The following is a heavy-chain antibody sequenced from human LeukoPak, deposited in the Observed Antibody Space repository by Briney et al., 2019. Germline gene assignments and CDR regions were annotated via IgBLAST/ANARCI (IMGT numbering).Heavy chain of an antibody. CDR2: IYYSGST. V-gene: IGHV4-39*07. J-gene: IGHJ4*02. CDR1: VGSISSSSYY. CDR3: ARAQPLPDY. Sequence: PSETLSLTCTVSVGSISSSSYYWGWIRQPPGKGLEWIGSIYYSGSTYYNPSLKSRVTISVDTSKNQFSLKLSSVTAADTAVYYCARAQPLPDYWGQGTLVTVSS. D-gene: IGHD2-15*01.